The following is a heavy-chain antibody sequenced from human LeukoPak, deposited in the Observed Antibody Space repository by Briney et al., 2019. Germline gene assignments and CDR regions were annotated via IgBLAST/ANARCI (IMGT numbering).Heavy chain of an antibody. CDR1: GVTFSSYA. J-gene: IGHJ4*02. Sequence: GSLRLSCAASGVTFSSYAMSWVRQAPGKGLEWIGSIYYSGSTYYNPSLKSRVTISVDTSKNQFSLKLTSVTAADTALYYCAIRFGRLEAGGTPFDSWGQGTRVTVSS. D-gene: IGHD6-13*01. CDR3: AIRFGRLEAGGTPFDS. CDR2: IYYSGST. V-gene: IGHV4-39*07.